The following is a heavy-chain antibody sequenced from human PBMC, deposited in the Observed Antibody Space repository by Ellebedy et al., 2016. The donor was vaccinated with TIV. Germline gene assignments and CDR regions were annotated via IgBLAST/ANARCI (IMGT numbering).Heavy chain of an antibody. CDR1: GFTFSSYA. Sequence: PGGSLRLSCAASGFTFSSYAMSWVRQAPGKGLEWVSTISDTGSRTYYADSVEGRFTISRDNSNKTLYLQMSSLRAEDTAVYYCAKDRTPGDGYWVFDFWGQGTLVTVST. CDR3: AKDRTPGDGYWVFDF. CDR2: ISDTGSRT. J-gene: IGHJ4*02. D-gene: IGHD5-18*01. V-gene: IGHV3-23*01.